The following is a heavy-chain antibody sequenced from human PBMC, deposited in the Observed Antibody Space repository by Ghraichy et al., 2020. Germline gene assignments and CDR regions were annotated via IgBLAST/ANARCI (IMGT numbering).Heavy chain of an antibody. J-gene: IGHJ4*02. CDR2: FSTYGGPT. D-gene: IGHD3-3*01. V-gene: IGHV3-64D*06. CDR3: VKDKGSIIRDFDY. Sequence: GGSLRLSCSASGFTFSIYAMHWVRQAPGKGLEYVSGFSTYGGPTYYADSVRGRFTIYKDNSKNTLYLQMNRLTPEDTAVYYCVKDKGSIIRDFDYGGQGTLVSVSS. CDR1: GFTFSIYA.